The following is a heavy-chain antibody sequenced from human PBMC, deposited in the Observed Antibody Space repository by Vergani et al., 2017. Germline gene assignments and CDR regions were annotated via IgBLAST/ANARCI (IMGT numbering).Heavy chain of an antibody. V-gene: IGHV4-4*02. CDR1: GGSISSSNW. J-gene: IGHJ2*01. D-gene: IGHD6-6*01. CDR2: IYHSGST. CDR3: ARDPQVSSSLVVWWYFDL. Sequence: QVQLQESGPGLVKPSGTLSLTCAVSGGSISSSNWWSWVRQPPGKGLEWIGEIYHSGSTNYNPSLKSRVTISVDKSKNQFSLKLSSVTAADTAVYYCARDPQVSSSLVVWWYFDLWGRGTLVTVSS.